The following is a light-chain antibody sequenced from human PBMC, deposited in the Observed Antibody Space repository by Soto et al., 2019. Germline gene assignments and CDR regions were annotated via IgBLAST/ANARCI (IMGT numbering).Light chain of an antibody. CDR3: QQYNSYWT. CDR2: KAS. J-gene: IGKJ1*01. V-gene: IGKV1-5*03. Sequence: DIQMTQSPSTLSASAGDRFTITCRASQSISSWLAWYQQKPGKAPKLLIYKASSLESGVPSRFSGSGSGTEFTLTISSLQPDDFATYYCQQYNSYWTFGQGTKVEIK. CDR1: QSISSW.